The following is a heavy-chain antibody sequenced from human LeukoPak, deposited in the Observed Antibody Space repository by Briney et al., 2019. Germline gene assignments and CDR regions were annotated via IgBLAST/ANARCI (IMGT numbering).Heavy chain of an antibody. V-gene: IGHV4-39*07. CDR2: IYYSGST. J-gene: IGHJ4*02. CDR1: GGSISSTNYY. D-gene: IGHD6-13*01. Sequence: SETLSLTCTVSGGSISSTNYYWGWIRQPPGKGLEWIGSIYYSGSTYYNPSLKSRVTISVDTSKNQFSLKVTSLTAADTAVYYCATSGWYQTGVYWGQGTLVTVSS. CDR3: ATSGWYQTGVY.